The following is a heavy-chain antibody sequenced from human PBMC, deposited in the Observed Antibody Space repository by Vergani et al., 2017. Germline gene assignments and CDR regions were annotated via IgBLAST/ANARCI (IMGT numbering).Heavy chain of an antibody. CDR2: IWYDGSNK. CDR3: ARDPSYYDSSGYWLREFDY. V-gene: IGHV3-33*01. J-gene: IGHJ4*02. CDR1: GFTFSSYG. D-gene: IGHD3-22*01. Sequence: QVQLVESGGGVVQPGRSLRLSCAASGFTFSSYGMHWVRQAPGKGLEGVAVIWYDGSNKYYADSVKGRFTISRDNSKNTLYLQMNSLRAEDTAVYYCARDPSYYDSSGYWLREFDYWGQGTLVTVSS.